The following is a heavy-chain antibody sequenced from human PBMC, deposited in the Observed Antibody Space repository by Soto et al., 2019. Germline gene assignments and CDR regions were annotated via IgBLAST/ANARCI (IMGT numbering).Heavy chain of an antibody. CDR3: ARVVNTAMLYYYYYGMDV. CDR1: GYSISSGYY. Sequence: PSETLSLTCAVSGYSISSGYYWGWIRQPPGKGLEWIGRIYHSGSTYYNPSLKSRVTISVDTSKNQFSLKLSSVTAADAAVYYCARVVNTAMLYYYYYGMDVWGQGTTVTVSS. V-gene: IGHV4-38-2*01. D-gene: IGHD5-18*01. J-gene: IGHJ6*02. CDR2: IYHSGST.